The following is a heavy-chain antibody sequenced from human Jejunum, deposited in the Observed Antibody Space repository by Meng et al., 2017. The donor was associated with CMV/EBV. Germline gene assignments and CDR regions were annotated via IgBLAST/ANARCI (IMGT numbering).Heavy chain of an antibody. CDR3: ARYGRVTGTDS. CDR1: GYTFTNFY. V-gene: IGHV1-2*02. Sequence: CKASGYTFTNFYIHWVRQAPGQGPEWMGWINPKNGGTNYALDFLGRVTMTTDSFMSTVYMELSGLRSDDTALYYCARYGRVTGTDSWGQGTPVTVSS. D-gene: IGHD1-20*01. CDR2: INPKNGGT. J-gene: IGHJ4*02.